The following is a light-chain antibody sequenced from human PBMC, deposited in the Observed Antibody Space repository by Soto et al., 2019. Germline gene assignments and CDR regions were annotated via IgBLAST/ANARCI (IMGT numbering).Light chain of an antibody. CDR3: LQDFKYPWT. V-gene: IGKV1-6*01. Sequence: IPMTQSPSSLSASVGDRVTITCRASHGIGNDLGWYQQKPGKAPRLLIYAASNLPSGVPSRFNGSGSGTDFTLTISSLQPEDFATYFCLQDFKYPWTFGQGTKVEVK. CDR2: AAS. CDR1: HGIGND. J-gene: IGKJ1*01.